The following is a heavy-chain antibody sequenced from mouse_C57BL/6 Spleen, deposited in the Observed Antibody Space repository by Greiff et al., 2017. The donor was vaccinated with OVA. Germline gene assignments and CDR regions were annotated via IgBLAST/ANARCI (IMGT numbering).Heavy chain of an antibody. CDR1: GYTFTEYT. D-gene: IGHD2-10*01. CDR2: FYPGSGSI. Sequence: LEESGAELVKPGASVKLSCKASGYTFTEYTIHWVKQRSGQGLEWIGWFYPGSGSIKYNEKFKDKATLTADKSSSTVYMELSRLPSDVSSDYFGARHEDLHHYSMDYWGQGTSVTVSS. V-gene: IGHV1-62-2*01. CDR3: ARHEDLHHYSMDY. J-gene: IGHJ4*01.